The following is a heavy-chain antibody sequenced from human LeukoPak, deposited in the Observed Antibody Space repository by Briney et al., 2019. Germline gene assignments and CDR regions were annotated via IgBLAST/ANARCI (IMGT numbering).Heavy chain of an antibody. J-gene: IGHJ6*03. Sequence: SQTLSLTCTVSGGSISSGSYYWSWIRQPAGKGLEWIGRIYTSGSTNYNPSLKSRVTISVDTSKNQFSLKLSSVTAADTAVYYCARDGTESSYSSGLSYYYYMDVWGKGTTVTVSS. CDR2: IYTSGST. D-gene: IGHD6-19*01. CDR3: ARDGTESSYSSGLSYYYYMDV. V-gene: IGHV4-61*02. CDR1: GGSISSGSYY.